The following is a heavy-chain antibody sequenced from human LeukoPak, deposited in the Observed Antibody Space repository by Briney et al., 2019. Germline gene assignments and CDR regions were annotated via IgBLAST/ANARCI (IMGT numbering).Heavy chain of an antibody. J-gene: IGHJ6*03. Sequence: PGGSLRLSCAASGFAFSNFAMSWVRQAPGKGLEWVSAMSGSGYYTYYVESVKGRFTISRDSSKNTLYLHMNSLRADDTAVYYCAKMEGQRLYDYCMDVWGGGTTVTVS. CDR3: AKMEGQRLYDYCMDV. V-gene: IGHV3-23*01. D-gene: IGHD3-3*01. CDR2: MSGSGYYT. CDR1: GFAFSNFA.